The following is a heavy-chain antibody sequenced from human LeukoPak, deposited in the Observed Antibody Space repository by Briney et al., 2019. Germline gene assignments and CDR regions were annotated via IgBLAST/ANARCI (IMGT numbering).Heavy chain of an antibody. CDR2: ISGSGSTT. V-gene: IGHV3-23*01. CDR3: AKVMGYCSSTSCYEN. CDR1: GFTFSSYA. Sequence: GSLRLSCAASGFTFSSYAMSWVRQAPGKGLEWVSGISGSGSTTYYADSVKGRFTISRDNSKNTLYLQMNSLRAEDTAVYYCAKVMGYCSSTSCYENWGQGTLVTVSS. J-gene: IGHJ4*02. D-gene: IGHD2-2*01.